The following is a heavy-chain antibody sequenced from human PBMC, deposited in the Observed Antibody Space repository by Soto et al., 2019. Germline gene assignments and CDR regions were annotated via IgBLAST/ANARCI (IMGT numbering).Heavy chain of an antibody. D-gene: IGHD1-26*01. J-gene: IGHJ4*02. V-gene: IGHV1-18*01. CDR3: ARDGRYSGSYAGYYFDY. Sequence: ASVKVSCKASGYTFTSYYINWVRQAPGQGLEWMGWISANTGNTNFAQKLQGRVTMTTDTSTSTAYMELRSLKSDDTAVYYCARDGRYSGSYAGYYFDYWGQGTLVTVSS. CDR2: ISANTGNT. CDR1: GYTFTSYY.